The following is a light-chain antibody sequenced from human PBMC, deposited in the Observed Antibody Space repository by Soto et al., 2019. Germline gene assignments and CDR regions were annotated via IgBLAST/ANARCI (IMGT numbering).Light chain of an antibody. V-gene: IGKV1-5*03. Sequence: DIQMIQSPSTLSASVGERVTITCRASQSISAWLAWYQQKPGKAPNLLIYKASNVESGVPSRFNGSGSGTEFTLTISSLQTDDFATYYCQQYHSYPLTFGQGTRLEIK. CDR1: QSISAW. CDR3: QQYHSYPLT. CDR2: KAS. J-gene: IGKJ5*01.